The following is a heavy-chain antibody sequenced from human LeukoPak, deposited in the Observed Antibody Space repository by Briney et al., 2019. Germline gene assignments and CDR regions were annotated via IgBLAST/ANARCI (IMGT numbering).Heavy chain of an antibody. J-gene: IGHJ2*01. CDR3: ATQQLAYWYFDL. D-gene: IGHD6-13*01. CDR1: GGTFSSYA. CDR2: IIPIFGTA. Sequence: KVSCKASGGTFSSYAISWVRQAPGQGLEWMGGIIPIFGTANYAQKFQGRVTITTDESTSTAYMELSSLRSEDTAVYYCATQQLAYWYFDLWGRGTLVTVSS. V-gene: IGHV1-69*05.